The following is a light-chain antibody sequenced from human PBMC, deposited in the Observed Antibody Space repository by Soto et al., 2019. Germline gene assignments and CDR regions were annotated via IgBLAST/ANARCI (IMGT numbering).Light chain of an antibody. CDR3: KSYTNSDTYV. Sequence: QSALTQPASVSGSPGQSITISCTGTSGDIGSYNFVSWYQQHPGKAPKLIISDVTNRPLGVSSRFSGSKSDNTASLTISGLQSEDEADYYCKSYTNSDTYVFGTGTKLTVL. CDR1: SGDIGSYNF. J-gene: IGLJ1*01. CDR2: DVT. V-gene: IGLV2-14*03.